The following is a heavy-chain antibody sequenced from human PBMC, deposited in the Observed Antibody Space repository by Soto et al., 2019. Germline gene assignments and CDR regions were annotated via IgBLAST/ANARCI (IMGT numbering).Heavy chain of an antibody. CDR3: ARGRGNGLPGAFDV. Sequence: QVQLRESGPGLVKPSETLSLTCAVSGVSIGGYYWSWIRQSPGRGLEWIGYISFSGSTNYNPSLRGRVTLSLDTSTNQFPLQLSSVTAADAASYYGARGRGNGLPGAFDVWGPGTTVTVSS. J-gene: IGHJ3*01. D-gene: IGHD2-8*01. CDR2: ISFSGST. CDR1: GVSIGGYY. V-gene: IGHV4-59*01.